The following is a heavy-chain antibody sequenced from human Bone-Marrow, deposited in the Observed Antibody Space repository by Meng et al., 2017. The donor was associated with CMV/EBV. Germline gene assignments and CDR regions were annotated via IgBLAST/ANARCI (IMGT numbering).Heavy chain of an antibody. CDR1: GGSVSIAHYY. D-gene: IGHD3-10*01. V-gene: IGHV4-39*07. J-gene: IGHJ4*02. Sequence: CPVSGGSVSIAHYYWAWIRQPPGKVFEYIGRIYYSGSTGYNPSLKSRVTILVDTSKNQFSLKLSSVTVADTAVYYCARVVRGASYIEDWGQGTLVTVSS. CDR3: ARVVRGASYIED. CDR2: IYYSGST.